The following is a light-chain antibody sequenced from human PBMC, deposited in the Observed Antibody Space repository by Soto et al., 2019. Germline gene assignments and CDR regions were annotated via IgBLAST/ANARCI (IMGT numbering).Light chain of an antibody. V-gene: IGKV3-20*01. CDR3: QQYGTSPLLT. CDR2: GAS. J-gene: IGKJ4*02. CDR1: QSVGSNS. Sequence: EFVLTQSPGTLSLSPGERATLSCRASQSVGSNSLAWYQQKPGQAPRILIYGASTRATGIPDRFSGSGSGTDFTLTISRLEPEDFAVYYCQQYGTSPLLTFGGGTKVEIK.